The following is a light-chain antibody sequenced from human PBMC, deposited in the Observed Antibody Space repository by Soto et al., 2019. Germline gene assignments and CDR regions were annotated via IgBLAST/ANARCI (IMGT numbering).Light chain of an antibody. V-gene: IGLV2-14*03. J-gene: IGLJ1*01. Sequence: QSALAQPASVSRSPGQSITISCTGTSSDIGSYNYISWYQQYPDKGPKLIIYGVTNRPSGVSNRFSGSKSGYTASLTISGLQAEDEADYYCCSYTTTTTYVFGTGTKLTVL. CDR1: SSDIGSYNY. CDR2: GVT. CDR3: CSYTTTTTYV.